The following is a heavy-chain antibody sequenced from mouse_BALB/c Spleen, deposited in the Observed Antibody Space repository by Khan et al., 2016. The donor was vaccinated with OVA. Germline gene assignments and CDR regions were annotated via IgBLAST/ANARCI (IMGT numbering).Heavy chain of an antibody. Sequence: QVQLQQSGAELARPGASVKMSCKASGYTFTGYTMHWVKQRPGQGLEWIGYIIPSTVYTNYNQKFKDKATLTADKSSSTAYMQLSSLTSEDSAVYYSATDFHYYVSRGAMDNWGQGTSVTVTS. CDR2: IIPSTVYT. CDR1: GYTFTGYT. V-gene: IGHV1-4*01. J-gene: IGHJ4*01. D-gene: IGHD1-1*01. CDR3: ATDFHYYVSRGAMDN.